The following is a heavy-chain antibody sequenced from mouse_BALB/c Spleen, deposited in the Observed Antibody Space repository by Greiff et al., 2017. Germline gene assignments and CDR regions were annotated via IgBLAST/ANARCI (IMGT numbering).Heavy chain of an antibody. CDR3: ARDQGGYYGSSYWFAY. Sequence: EVKVVESGPGLVKPSQTVSLTCTVTGISITTGNYRWSWIRQFPGNKLEWIGYIYYSGTITYNPSLTSRTTITRDTSKNQFFLEMNSLTAEDTATYYCARDQGGYYGSSYWFAYWGQGTLVTVSA. D-gene: IGHD1-1*01. V-gene: IGHV3-5*02. CDR2: IYYSGTI. J-gene: IGHJ3*01. CDR1: GISITTGNYR.